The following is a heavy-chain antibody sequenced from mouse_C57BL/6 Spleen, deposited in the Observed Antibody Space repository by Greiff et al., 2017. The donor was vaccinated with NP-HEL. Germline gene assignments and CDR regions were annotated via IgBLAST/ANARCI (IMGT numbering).Heavy chain of an antibody. CDR1: GYTFTDYN. J-gene: IGHJ1*03. Sequence: VQLQQSGPELVKPGASVKMSCKASGYTFTDYNMHWVKQSHGKSLEWIGYINPSNGGTSYNQKFKGKATLTVNTSSSTAYMELRSLTSEDSAVYYGAREGYYGINGYFDVWGTGTTVTVSS. D-gene: IGHD1-1*01. CDR2: INPSNGGT. CDR3: AREGYYGINGYFDV. V-gene: IGHV1-22*01.